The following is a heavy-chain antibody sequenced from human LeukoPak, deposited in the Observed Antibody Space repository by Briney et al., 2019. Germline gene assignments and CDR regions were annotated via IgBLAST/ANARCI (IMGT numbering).Heavy chain of an antibody. J-gene: IGHJ4*02. CDR2: VNHSGYT. D-gene: IGHD4-17*01. V-gene: IGHV4-34*01. CDR3: ARMTTVHDF. CDR1: GTSFSSYY. Sequence: WETLSLTCAVSGTSFSSYYWSWIRQPPGKGLEWIGEVNHSGYTNDNPSLKSRVTISVDTSKNQFSLRLRSVTAADTGVYFCARMTTVHDFWGQGTLVTVSS.